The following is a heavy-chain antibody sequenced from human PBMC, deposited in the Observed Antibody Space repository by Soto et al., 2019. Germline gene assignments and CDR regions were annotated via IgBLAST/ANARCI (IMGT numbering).Heavy chain of an antibody. V-gene: IGHV1-3*01. Sequence: QVQLVQSGAAVKEPGASVRLSCKTSGYLFTSFSLHWVRQAPGQGPEWMGWINPANGDLNYSPKFPGRVTIDRDTWATTAYLDLHRLKFEDTAVYYCARRGLDSYCTSDCLRALDVWGRGTMVTVSS. CDR1: GYLFTSFS. D-gene: IGHD2-8*01. CDR3: ARRGLDSYCTSDCLRALDV. CDR2: INPANGDL. J-gene: IGHJ3*01.